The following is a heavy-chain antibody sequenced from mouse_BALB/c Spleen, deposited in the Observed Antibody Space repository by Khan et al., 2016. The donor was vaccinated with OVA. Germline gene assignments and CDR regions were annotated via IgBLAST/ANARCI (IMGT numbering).Heavy chain of an antibody. V-gene: IGHV5-6*01. CDR3: TRIASYYDSEGLDY. D-gene: IGHD1-1*01. Sequence: EVELVESGGDLVKPGGSLKLSCAASGFTFSTYGMSWVRQAPDKRLEWVATVSTGGSYTYYPDSVTGRFTISRDNAKNTLYLQMSGLRSEDTAMFYCTRIASYYDSEGLDYWGQGTLVTVSA. CDR1: GFTFSTYG. J-gene: IGHJ3*01. CDR2: VSTGGSYT.